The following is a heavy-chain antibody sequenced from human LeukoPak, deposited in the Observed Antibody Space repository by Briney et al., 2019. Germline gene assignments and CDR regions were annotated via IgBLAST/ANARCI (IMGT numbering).Heavy chain of an antibody. D-gene: IGHD2-8*01. CDR2: IKQDGSEK. CDR1: GFTFSRFW. CDR3: ARVSCTNGVCYGFDY. J-gene: IGHJ4*02. V-gene: IGHV3-7*01. Sequence: PGGSLRLSCAASGFTFSRFWISWVRQAPGKGLEWVANIKQDGSEKYYVDSVKGRFTISRDNAKNSLYLQMSSLRGEDTAVFYCARVSCTNGVCYGFDYWGQGTLVTASS.